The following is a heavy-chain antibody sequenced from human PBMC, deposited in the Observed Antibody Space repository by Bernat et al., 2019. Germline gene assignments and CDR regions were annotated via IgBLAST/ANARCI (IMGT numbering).Heavy chain of an antibody. CDR3: ARDSGSWSAHYWYFEL. J-gene: IGHJ2*01. D-gene: IGHD6-13*01. Sequence: EVQLVESGGGLVQPGGSLRLSCAASGFTVSSNYMSWVRQAPGKGLEWVSVIYSGGSTYYADSVKGRLTISSDNSKNTLYLQMNSLRAEDTAVYYCARDSGSWSAHYWYFELWGRGTLVTVSS. CDR1: GFTVSSNY. CDR2: IYSGGST. V-gene: IGHV3-66*01.